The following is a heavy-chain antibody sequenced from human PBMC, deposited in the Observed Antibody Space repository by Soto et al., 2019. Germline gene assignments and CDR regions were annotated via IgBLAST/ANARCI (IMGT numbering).Heavy chain of an antibody. CDR1: GGTFSSYA. CDR2: IIPIFGTA. CDR3: ARALVGATTGYYNCGIDV. Sequence: SVKVSCKASGGTFSSYAISWVRQAPGQGLEWMGGIIPIFGTANYAQKFQGRVTITADESTCTAYMELSSLRSEDTAVYYSARALVGATTGYYNCGIDVWRRGNTGTVSS. V-gene: IGHV1-69*13. J-gene: IGHJ6*04. D-gene: IGHD1-26*01.